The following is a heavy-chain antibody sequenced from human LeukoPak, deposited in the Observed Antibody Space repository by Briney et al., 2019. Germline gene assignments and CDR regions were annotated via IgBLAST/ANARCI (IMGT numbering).Heavy chain of an antibody. V-gene: IGHV3-23*01. Sequence: AISGSGGSTYYADSVKGRFTISRDNSKNTLYLQMNSLRAEDTAVYYCARDSTIVGDDAFDIWGQGTMVTVSS. CDR2: ISGSGGST. CDR3: ARDSTIVGDDAFDI. D-gene: IGHD1-1*01. J-gene: IGHJ3*02.